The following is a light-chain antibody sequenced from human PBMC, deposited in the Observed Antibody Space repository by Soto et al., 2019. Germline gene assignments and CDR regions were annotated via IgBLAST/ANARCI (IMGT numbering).Light chain of an antibody. CDR2: GTS. CDR3: EYYGSSIT. V-gene: IGKV3-20*01. CDR1: QSISNNH. Sequence: EIVLTPSPGTLSLSPGERVTLSCRASQSISNNHLAWYQQKPGQAPRLLIHGTSNRATGIPDRFSGSGSGTDFTLTFSRLEPEDFAVYYCEYYGSSITFGGGTKGDI. J-gene: IGKJ4*01.